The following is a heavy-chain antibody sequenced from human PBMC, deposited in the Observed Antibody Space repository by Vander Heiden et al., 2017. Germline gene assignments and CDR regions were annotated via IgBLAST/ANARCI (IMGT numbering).Heavy chain of an antibody. J-gene: IGHJ5*02. CDR2: IWYDGSNK. Sequence: QVQLVESGGVVVQPGRSLRLSCAASGFTFSSYGMHWVRQAPGKGLEWVAVIWYDGSNKYYADSVKGRFTISRDNSKNTLYLQMNSLRAEDTAVYYCARGMRGSGSYYRGGFDPWGQGTLVTVSS. D-gene: IGHD3-10*01. CDR3: ARGMRGSGSYYRGGFDP. V-gene: IGHV3-33*01. CDR1: GFTFSSYG.